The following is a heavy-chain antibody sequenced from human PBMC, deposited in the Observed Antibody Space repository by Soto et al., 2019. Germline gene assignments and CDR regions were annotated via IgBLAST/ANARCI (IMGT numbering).Heavy chain of an antibody. CDR3: ARAVDTAMVRADY. V-gene: IGHV1-2*04. Sequence: QVQLVQSGAEVKKPGASVKVSCKASGYTFTGYYMHWVRQAPGQGLEWMGWINPNSGGTNYAQKFQGWVTMTRATSISTAYMELSRLRSDDTAVYYCARAVDTAMVRADYWGQGTLVTVSS. D-gene: IGHD5-18*01. CDR2: INPNSGGT. J-gene: IGHJ4*02. CDR1: GYTFTGYY.